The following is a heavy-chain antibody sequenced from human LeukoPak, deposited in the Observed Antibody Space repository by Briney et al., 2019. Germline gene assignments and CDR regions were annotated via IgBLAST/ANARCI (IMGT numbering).Heavy chain of an antibody. CDR1: GYSISSGYY. J-gene: IGHJ6*03. V-gene: IGHV4-38-2*02. CDR2: IYHSGST. D-gene: IGHD3-22*01. CDR3: ARDLDRSGYYYDYYYYYYMDV. Sequence: SETLSLTCTVSGYSISSGYYWGWIRQPPGKGLEWIGSIYHSGSTYYNPSLKSRVTISVDTSKNQFSLKLSSVTAADTAVYYCARDLDRSGYYYDYYYYYYMDVWGKGTTVTVSS.